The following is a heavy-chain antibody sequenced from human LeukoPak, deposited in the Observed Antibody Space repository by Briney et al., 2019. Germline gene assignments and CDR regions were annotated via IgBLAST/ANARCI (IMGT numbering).Heavy chain of an antibody. CDR3: AREGLDCSSTRCQAGSNWFDP. D-gene: IGHD2-2*01. J-gene: IGHJ5*02. CDR1: GYTLTELS. V-gene: IGHV1-24*01. CDR2: FDPEDGET. Sequence: ASVKVSCKVSGYTLTELSMHWVRQAPGKGLEWMGGFDPEDGETIYAQKFQGRVTMTRDMSTSTVYMELSSLRSEDTAVYYCAREGLDCSSTRCQAGSNWFDPWGQGTLVTVSS.